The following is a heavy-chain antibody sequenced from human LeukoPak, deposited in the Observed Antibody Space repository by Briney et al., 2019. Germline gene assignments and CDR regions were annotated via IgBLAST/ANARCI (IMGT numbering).Heavy chain of an antibody. D-gene: IGHD6-13*01. V-gene: IGHV3-74*01. CDR2: INTDGSST. CDR3: AIVSSSWYGGPHDY. Sequence: GGSLRLSCAASGFTFSSYWMHWVRQAPGKGLVWVSRINTDGSSTTYADSVKGRFTVSRDNAKNTLYLQMNSLRAEDTAVYYCAIVSSSWYGGPHDYWGQGTLVTVSS. CDR1: GFTFSSYW. J-gene: IGHJ4*02.